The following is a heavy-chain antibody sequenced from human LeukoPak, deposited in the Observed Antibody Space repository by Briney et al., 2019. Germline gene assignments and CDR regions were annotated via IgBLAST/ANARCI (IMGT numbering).Heavy chain of an antibody. CDR1: GFTFSSYS. D-gene: IGHD3/OR15-3a*01. Sequence: GGSLRLSCAASGFTFSSYSMNWVRQAAGKGLEWVSYITGSSSTINYADSVKGRFTISRDKAKNSLYLQMNSLRAEDTAVYYCARTGLGMYSFDSWGQGTLVTVSS. CDR3: ARTGLGMYSFDS. V-gene: IGHV3-48*01. CDR2: ITGSSSTI. J-gene: IGHJ4*02.